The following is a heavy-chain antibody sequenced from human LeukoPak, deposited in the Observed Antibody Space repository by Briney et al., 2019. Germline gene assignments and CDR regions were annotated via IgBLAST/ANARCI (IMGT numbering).Heavy chain of an antibody. J-gene: IGHJ1*01. Sequence: PSETLSLTCTVSGGSISSSSYYWGWIRQPPGKGLEWIGSIYYSGSTYYNPSLKSRVTISVDTSKNQFSLKLSSVTAADTAVYYCARDYGVGATGTYFQHWGQGTLVTVSS. CDR2: IYYSGST. V-gene: IGHV4-39*07. CDR1: GGSISSSSYY. CDR3: ARDYGVGATGTYFQH. D-gene: IGHD1-26*01.